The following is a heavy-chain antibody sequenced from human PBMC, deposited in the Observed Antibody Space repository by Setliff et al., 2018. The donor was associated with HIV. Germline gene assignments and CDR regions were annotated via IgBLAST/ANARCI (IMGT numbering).Heavy chain of an antibody. D-gene: IGHD2-2*01. Sequence: SETLSLTCAVYGGSFSGYYWSWIRQPPGKGLEWIGEINPSGSTNYNPSLKSRVTISVDTSKNQFSLKLSSVTAADTAVYYCARVDCSSTSCYRDYYYYMDVWGKGTTVTVSS. V-gene: IGHV4-34*01. J-gene: IGHJ6*03. CDR3: ARVDCSSTSCYRDYYYYMDV. CDR2: INPSGST. CDR1: GGSFSGYY.